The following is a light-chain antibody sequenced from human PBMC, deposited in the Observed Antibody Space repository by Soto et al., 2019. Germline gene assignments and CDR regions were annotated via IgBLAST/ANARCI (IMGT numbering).Light chain of an antibody. CDR2: AAS. V-gene: IGKV1-6*01. J-gene: IGKJ1*01. Sequence: ALQMTQSPSSLSASVGDRVTITCRASQGIRNDLGWYQQKPGKATKLLIYAASSLQSGVPSRFSGSGSGTDFTLTISRLQPEDFATYYCLQDYNSPPTFGQGTKVEIK. CDR3: LQDYNSPPT. CDR1: QGIRND.